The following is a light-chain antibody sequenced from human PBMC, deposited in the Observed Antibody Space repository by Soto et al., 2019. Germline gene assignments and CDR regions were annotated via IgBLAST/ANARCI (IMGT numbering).Light chain of an antibody. Sequence: QSALTQPDSVSGSPGQSITISCTGTSSDVGGFNYVSWYQQHPGKAPKLMIYDVTNRPSGVSYRFSGSKSGNTASLTISGLQAKDEADYYCNSYTSSSTYVFGTGTQLTVL. CDR3: NSYTSSSTYV. J-gene: IGLJ1*01. CDR2: DVT. CDR1: SSDVGGFNY. V-gene: IGLV2-14*03.